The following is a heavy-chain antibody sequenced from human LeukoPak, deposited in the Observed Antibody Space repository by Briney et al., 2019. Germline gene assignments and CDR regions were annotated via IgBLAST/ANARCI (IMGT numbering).Heavy chain of an antibody. CDR2: IYTSGST. CDR1: GGSISSYY. D-gene: IGHD2-15*01. V-gene: IGHV4-4*07. Sequence: SETPSLTCTVSGGSISSYYWSWIRQPAGKGLEWIGRIYTSGSTNYNPSLKSRVTMSVDTSKNQFSLKLSSVTAADTAVYYCARGYCSGGSCPPDYWGQGTLVTVSS. CDR3: ARGYCSGGSCPPDY. J-gene: IGHJ4*02.